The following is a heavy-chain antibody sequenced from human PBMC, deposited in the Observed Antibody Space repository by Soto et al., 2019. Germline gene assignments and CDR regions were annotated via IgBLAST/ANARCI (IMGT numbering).Heavy chain of an antibody. CDR1: GDPFSNYD. J-gene: IGHJ6*02. Sequence: QVQLVQSGAEVKKPGASVKVSCKASGDPFSNYDIKWVRQATGQGLEWMGWMNPNSGNTGSARKFQGRVTTTRNPSISTRYLELSIRSSEDTGVYYCARGRNGMAVWGQGTTVSVSS. CDR2: MNPNSGNT. CDR3: ARGRNGMAV. V-gene: IGHV1-8*01.